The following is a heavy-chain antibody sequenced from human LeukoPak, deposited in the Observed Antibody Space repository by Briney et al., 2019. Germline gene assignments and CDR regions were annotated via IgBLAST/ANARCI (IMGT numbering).Heavy chain of an antibody. D-gene: IGHD4/OR15-4a*01. CDR1: GFTFSNYA. J-gene: IGHJ4*02. Sequence: GGSLRLSCAASGFTFSNYAMSWVRQAPEKGLERVSGISGSGGSGSGGSTYYANSVKGRFTISRDNSKNTLYLQMNSLRADDTAVYYCAKSGLSRFDYWGQGTLVTVSS. V-gene: IGHV3-23*01. CDR2: ISGSGGSGSGGST. CDR3: AKSGLSRFDY.